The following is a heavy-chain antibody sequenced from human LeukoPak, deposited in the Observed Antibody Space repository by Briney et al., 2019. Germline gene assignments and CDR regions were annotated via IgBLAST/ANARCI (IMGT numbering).Heavy chain of an antibody. V-gene: IGHV3-43*02. D-gene: IGHD2-2*01. CDR2: ISGDGGST. J-gene: IGHJ6*02. CDR3: AKDMVPWCSSTSCYSYYYYYGMDV. CDR1: GFTFSSSTFGSYT. Sequence: GESLRLSCATSGFTFSSSTFGSYTMTWVRQAPGKGLEWVSLISGDGGSTYYADSVKGRFTISRDNSKNSLYLQMNSLRTEDTALYYCAKDMVPWCSSTSCYSYYYYYGMDVWGQGTTVTVSS.